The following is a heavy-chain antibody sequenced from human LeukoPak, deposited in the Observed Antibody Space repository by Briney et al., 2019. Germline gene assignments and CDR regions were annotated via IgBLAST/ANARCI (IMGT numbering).Heavy chain of an antibody. CDR2: IYYSGTT. CDR1: GGSISSGSYY. CDR3: ARHVSGSFDC. D-gene: IGHD5-12*01. Sequence: SETLSLTCTVSGGSISSGSYYWGWIRQPPGKGLEWIGSIYYSGTTYYNPSLKSRVTISVDTSKNQFSLKLSSVTAADTAVYYCARHVSGSFDCWGQGTLVTVSS. J-gene: IGHJ4*02. V-gene: IGHV4-39*01.